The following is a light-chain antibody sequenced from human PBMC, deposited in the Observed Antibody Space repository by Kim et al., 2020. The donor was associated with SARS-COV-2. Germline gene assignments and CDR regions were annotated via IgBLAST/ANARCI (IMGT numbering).Light chain of an antibody. Sequence: EIVLTQSPGTLSLSPGQRATLSCRASQSVSSSFLAWYQQKPGQAPRLLIFGASSRATGIPDRFSGSGSGTDFTLTISRLEPEDFAVYYCQQYDSSTWTLGQGTKLEI. CDR3: QQYDSSTWT. J-gene: IGKJ2*02. CDR2: GAS. CDR1: QSVSSSF. V-gene: IGKV3-20*01.